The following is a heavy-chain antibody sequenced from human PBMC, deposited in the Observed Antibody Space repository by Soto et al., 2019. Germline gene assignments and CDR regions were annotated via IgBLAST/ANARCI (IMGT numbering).Heavy chain of an antibody. CDR1: GVTFSSYG. V-gene: IGHV3-30*18. Sequence: QVQLVESGGDVVQPGRSLRLSCAASGVTFSSYGMHWVRQAPGKGLEWVAVTSYDGSNKFYADSVKGRFTISRDNSKNTLYLQMNSLRAEDTAEYYCAKDLRVGATGGMDVWGQGTTVTVSS. D-gene: IGHD1-26*01. CDR3: AKDLRVGATGGMDV. CDR2: TSYDGSNK. J-gene: IGHJ6*02.